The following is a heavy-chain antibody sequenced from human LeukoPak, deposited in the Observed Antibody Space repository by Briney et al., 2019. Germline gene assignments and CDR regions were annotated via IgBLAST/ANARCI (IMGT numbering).Heavy chain of an antibody. J-gene: IGHJ4*02. CDR2: ISYDGSNK. D-gene: IGHD1-26*01. CDR1: GFTFSSYG. CDR3: AKVSGVFIVGAYDY. Sequence: GRSLRLSCAASGFTFSSYGMHWVRQAPGKGLEWVAVISYDGSNKYYADSVKGRLTISRDNSKNTLYLQMNSLRAEDTAVYYCAKVSGVFIVGAYDYWGQGTLVTVSS. V-gene: IGHV3-30*18.